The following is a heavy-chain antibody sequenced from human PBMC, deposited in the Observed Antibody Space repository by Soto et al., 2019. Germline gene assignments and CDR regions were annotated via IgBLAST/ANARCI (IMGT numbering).Heavy chain of an antibody. J-gene: IGHJ4*02. V-gene: IGHV4-30-4*01. Sequence: SETLSLTCTVSSGSISSCDYYWIWIRQPPGKGLEWIGYIYHSGSTSYNPSLKSRVTMSVATSKNQFSLNLTSVTAADTAVYYCAKSSGTFPFDYWGLGTLVTVSS. D-gene: IGHD1-1*01. CDR2: IYHSGST. CDR3: AKSSGTFPFDY. CDR1: SGSISSCDYY.